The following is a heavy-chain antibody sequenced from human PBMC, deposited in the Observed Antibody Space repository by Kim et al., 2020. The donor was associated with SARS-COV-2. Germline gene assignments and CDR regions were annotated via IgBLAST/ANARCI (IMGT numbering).Heavy chain of an antibody. CDR2: IGTAGDT. J-gene: IGHJ2*01. CDR1: GFTFSSYD. V-gene: IGHV3-13*01. CDR3: ARVSGDISDWYFDL. Sequence: GGSLRLSCAASGFTFSSYDMHWVRQATGKGLEWVSAIGTAGDTYYPGSVKGRFTISRENAKNSLYLQMNSLRAGDTAVYYCARVSGDISDWYFDLWGRGTLVTVSS. D-gene: IGHD3-10*01.